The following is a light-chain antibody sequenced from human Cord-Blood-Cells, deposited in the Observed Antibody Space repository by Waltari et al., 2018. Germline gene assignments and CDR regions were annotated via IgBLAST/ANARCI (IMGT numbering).Light chain of an antibody. CDR1: QSISSY. Sequence: IQMTQCPSSLSASVGVRVTITCRASQSISSYLNWYQQQPGKAPKLLIYAASSLQSGVPSRFSGSGSGTDFTLTISSLQPEDFATYYCQQSYSTPPTFGQGTKVEIK. CDR3: QQSYSTPPT. V-gene: IGKV1-39*01. J-gene: IGKJ1*01. CDR2: AAS.